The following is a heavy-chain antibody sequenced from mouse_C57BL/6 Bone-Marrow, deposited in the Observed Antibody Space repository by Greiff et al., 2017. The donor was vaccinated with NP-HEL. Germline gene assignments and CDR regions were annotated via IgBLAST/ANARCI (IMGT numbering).Heavy chain of an antibody. CDR3: ARDGSLYYFDY. Sequence: QVQLQQPGAELVKPGASVKLSCKASGYTFTSYWMQWVKQRPGQGLEWIGEIDPSDSYTNYTQKFKGKATLTVDTSSSTAYMQLSSLTSEDSAVYYCARDGSLYYFDYWGQGTTLTVSS. CDR2: IDPSDSYT. J-gene: IGHJ2*01. D-gene: IGHD1-1*01. V-gene: IGHV1-50*01. CDR1: GYTFTSYW.